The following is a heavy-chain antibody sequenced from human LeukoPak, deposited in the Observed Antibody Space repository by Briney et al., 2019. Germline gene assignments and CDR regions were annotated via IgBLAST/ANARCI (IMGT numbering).Heavy chain of an antibody. CDR2: IKQEGDET. V-gene: IGHV3-7*03. D-gene: IGHD6-13*01. CDR1: GVTFSRYW. CDR3: ARSIPYGTTWYGRSDY. Sequence: GGSLRLSCAASGVTFSRYWMRWVRQAPGKGLEWVANIKQEGDETYYGDSVKGRFTISRDNAKNSVFLQMNSLRAEDTAIYYCARSIPYGTTWYGRSDYWGQGTLVTVSS. J-gene: IGHJ4*02.